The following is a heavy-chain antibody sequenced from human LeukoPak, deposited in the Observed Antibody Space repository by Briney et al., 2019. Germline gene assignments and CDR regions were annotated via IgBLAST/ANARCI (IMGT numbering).Heavy chain of an antibody. D-gene: IGHD5-18*01. J-gene: IGHJ4*02. Sequence: PSETLSLTCTVSGGSISSYYWSWIRQPPGKGLEWIGYIYYSGSTNYSPSLKSRVTISVDTSKNQFSLKLSSVTAADMAVYYCARGTGYSYGLWYFDYWGQGTLVTVSS. CDR2: IYYSGST. CDR1: GGSISSYY. V-gene: IGHV4-59*01. CDR3: ARGTGYSYGLWYFDY.